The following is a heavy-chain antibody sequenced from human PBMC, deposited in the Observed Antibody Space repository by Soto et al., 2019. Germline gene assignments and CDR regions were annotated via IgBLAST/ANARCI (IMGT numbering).Heavy chain of an antibody. CDR1: GFRFSSYS. CDR2: IDHSSSSV. V-gene: IGHV3-48*04. CDR3: AVGIAVARGYFDL. J-gene: IGHJ2*01. Sequence: EVQLVESGGGLVQPGGSLRLSCAASGFRFSSYSMNWVRQAPGKGPEWVSYIDHSSSSVRYVDSVEGRFTISRDNAKDSLSLQMNSLRVEDTDMYYCAVGIAVARGYFDLWGRGTLVTVSS. D-gene: IGHD6-19*01.